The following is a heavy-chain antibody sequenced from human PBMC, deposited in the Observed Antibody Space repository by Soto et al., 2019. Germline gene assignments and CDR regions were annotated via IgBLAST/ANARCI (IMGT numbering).Heavy chain of an antibody. Sequence: SDPTLVNPTQTLTLTCTFSGFSLSTSGMYVSWIRQTPGKALEWLALIDWDDDKYYSTSLKTRLTISKDTSKNQVVLTMTNMDPVDTATYYCARGVGDLLWKARPYYFDYWGQGTLVTVSS. J-gene: IGHJ4*02. CDR3: ARGVGDLLWKARPYYFDY. V-gene: IGHV2-70*01. D-gene: IGHD3-10*01. CDR2: IDWDDDK. CDR1: GFSLSTSGMY.